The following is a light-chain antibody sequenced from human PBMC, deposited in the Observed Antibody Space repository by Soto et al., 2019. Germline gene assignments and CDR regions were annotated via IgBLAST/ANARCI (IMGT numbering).Light chain of an antibody. CDR1: QSISSY. J-gene: IGKJ1*01. Sequence: DIQMTQSPSSLSASVGDGVTITCRASQSISSYVSWYQQKPGKAPKLLIYAASRLESGVPSRFSGSRSGTDFTLTISSLQPADFANYYCQQSYSRMTFGQGTKVDIK. V-gene: IGKV1-39*01. CDR2: AAS. CDR3: QQSYSRMT.